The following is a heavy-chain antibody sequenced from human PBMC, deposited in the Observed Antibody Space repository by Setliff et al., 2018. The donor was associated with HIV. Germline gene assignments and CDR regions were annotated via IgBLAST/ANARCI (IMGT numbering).Heavy chain of an antibody. J-gene: IGHJ4*02. D-gene: IGHD3-10*01. CDR1: NGSFSGYY. CDR2: IDHSGAT. Sequence: SETLPLTCAVYNGSFSGYYWSWIRQPPGKGLEWIGEIDHSGATNYNPSLNSRVTMSVDTSKNQFSLKLNSMTAADTAVYYCARGLDYGSGSFSSQRRSHSFPRWGQGTLVTVSS. V-gene: IGHV4-34*01. CDR3: ARGLDYGSGSFSSQRRSHSFPR.